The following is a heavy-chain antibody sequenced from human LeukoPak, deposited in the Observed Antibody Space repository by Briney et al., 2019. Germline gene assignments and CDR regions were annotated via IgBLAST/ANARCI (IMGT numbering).Heavy chain of an antibody. Sequence: PGGSLRLSCAASGFTLSSYAMNWFRQAPGKGLEWVSLISTSGGSTYYADSVKGRFTISRDNAKNTLYLQMNSLRAEDTAVYYCAKDQGLPGGDLFDYWGQGTLVTVSS. D-gene: IGHD1-26*01. J-gene: IGHJ4*02. CDR3: AKDQGLPGGDLFDY. V-gene: IGHV3-23*01. CDR2: ISTSGGST. CDR1: GFTLSSYA.